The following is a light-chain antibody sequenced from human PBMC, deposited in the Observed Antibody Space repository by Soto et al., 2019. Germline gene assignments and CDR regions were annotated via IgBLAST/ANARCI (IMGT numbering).Light chain of an antibody. CDR2: DVS. V-gene: IGLV2-14*03. Sequence: SALTQPASVSGSPGQSITFSCTGTSSDVGGYNYVSWYQQHPGKAPKLMIYDVSRRPSGVSNRFSGSKSGNTASLTISGLQAEDEADYYCSSYASTSTPVVFGGGTKLTVL. CDR3: SSYASTSTPVV. J-gene: IGLJ2*01. CDR1: SSDVGGYNY.